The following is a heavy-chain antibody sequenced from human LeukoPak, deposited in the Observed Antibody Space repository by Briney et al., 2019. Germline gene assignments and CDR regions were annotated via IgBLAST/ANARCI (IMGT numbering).Heavy chain of an antibody. V-gene: IGHV2-5*01. CDR3: AHSPSGFVVVPAASNWFDP. D-gene: IGHD2-2*01. Sequence: SGPTLVNPTQTLTLTCTFSGFSLSTSGVGVGWIRQPPGKALESLALIYWNDDKRYSPSLKSRLTITKDTSKNQVVLTMTNMDPVDTATYYCAHSPSGFVVVPAASNWFDPWGQGTLVTVSS. CDR2: IYWNDDK. CDR1: GFSLSTSGVG. J-gene: IGHJ5*02.